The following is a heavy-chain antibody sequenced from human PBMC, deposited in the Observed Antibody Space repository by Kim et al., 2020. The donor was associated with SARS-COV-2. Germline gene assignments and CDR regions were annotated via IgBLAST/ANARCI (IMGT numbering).Heavy chain of an antibody. CDR3: TSWGLRRVGATFNY. J-gene: IGHJ4*02. D-gene: IGHD1-26*01. V-gene: IGHV3-49*02. Sequence: AGSVKGRCTISRDDSKSIAYLQMNSLKSEDTAVYYCTSWGLRRVGATFNYWGQGTLVTVSS.